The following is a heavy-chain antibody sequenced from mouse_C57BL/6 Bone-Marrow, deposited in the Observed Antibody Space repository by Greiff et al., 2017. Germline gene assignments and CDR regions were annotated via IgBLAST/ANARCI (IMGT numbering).Heavy chain of an antibody. CDR2: IYPGGGYT. CDR1: GYTFTNYW. V-gene: IGHV1-63*01. D-gene: IGHD1-1*01. Sequence: VMLVESGAELVRPGTSVKMSCKASGYTFTNYWIGWVKQRPGHGLEWIGDIYPGGGYTNYNEKFKGKATLTADKSSSTAYMQFSSLTSEDSAIYYCSRRVYGTLFAYWGQGTLVTVSA. J-gene: IGHJ3*01. CDR3: SRRVYGTLFAY.